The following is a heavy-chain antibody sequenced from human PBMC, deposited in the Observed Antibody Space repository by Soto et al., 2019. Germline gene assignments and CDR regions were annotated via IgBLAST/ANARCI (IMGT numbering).Heavy chain of an antibody. V-gene: IGHV3-30*18. CDR2: ISYDGSNK. J-gene: IGHJ4*02. Sequence: QVQLVESGGGVVQPGRSLRLSCAASGFTFSNYGMHWVRQAPGKGLEWVAVISYDGSNKYYADSVKGRFTISRDNSKNTVYLQMNSLRDEDTAVYYCAKDSGGGSRTRFDCWGQGTLVSVSS. CDR1: GFTFSNYG. CDR3: AKDSGGGSRTRFDC. D-gene: IGHD2-15*01.